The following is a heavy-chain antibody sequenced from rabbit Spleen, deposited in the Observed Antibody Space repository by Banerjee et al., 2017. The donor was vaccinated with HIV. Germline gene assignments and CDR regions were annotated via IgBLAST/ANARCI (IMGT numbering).Heavy chain of an antibody. V-gene: IGHV1S45*01. Sequence: QEHLEESGGGLVKPEGSLTLTCKASGVSFSFNSYMCWVRQAPGKGLEWIACLDIGSSGFTYFASWAKGRFTISKASSTTVTLQMTSLTAADTATYFCARDSGSSFSSYGMDLWGPGTLVTVS. CDR3: ARDSGSSFSSYGMDL. CDR2: LDIGSSGFT. CDR1: GVSFSFNSY. J-gene: IGHJ6*01. D-gene: IGHD8-1*01.